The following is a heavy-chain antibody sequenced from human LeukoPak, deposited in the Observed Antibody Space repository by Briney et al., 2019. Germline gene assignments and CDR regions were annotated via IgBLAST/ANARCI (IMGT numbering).Heavy chain of an antibody. Sequence: GGSLRLSCAASGFTFSSYAMNWVRQAPGKGLEWVSGISGSDDSTYYADSVKGRFTISRDISRNTLYLQMNSLRAEDTAVYYCAKDSGHSSSWYYWDQGTLVTVSS. CDR3: AKDSGHSSSWYY. CDR1: GFTFSSYA. D-gene: IGHD6-13*01. J-gene: IGHJ4*02. V-gene: IGHV3-23*01. CDR2: ISGSDDST.